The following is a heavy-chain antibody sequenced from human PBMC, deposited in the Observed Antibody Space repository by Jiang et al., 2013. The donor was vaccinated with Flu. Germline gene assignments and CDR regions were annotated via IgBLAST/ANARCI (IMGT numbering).Heavy chain of an antibody. CDR1: GGSISSAKW. J-gene: IGHJ3*02. D-gene: IGHD1-26*01. Sequence: GPGLVKPSGTLSLTCTVSGGSISSAKWWTWVRQSPGKGLEWVGEVYHSGSTNYNPSLASRATISVDRSKNQISLRLSSVTAADTAIYYCARHFIGSVGATVTPPMGAFDIWGQGTMVTVSS. CDR3: ARHFIGSVGATVTPPMGAFDI. V-gene: IGHV4-4*02. CDR2: VYHSGST.